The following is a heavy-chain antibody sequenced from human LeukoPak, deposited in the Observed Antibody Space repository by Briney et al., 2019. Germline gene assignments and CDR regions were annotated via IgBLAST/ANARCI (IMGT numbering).Heavy chain of an antibody. CDR3: ARGRGYSGYETNWYFDL. D-gene: IGHD5-12*01. Sequence: ASVKVSCKASGYTFTDYYMHWVRQAPGQGLEWMGWINPNSGGTNYAQKFQGRVTMTRDTSISTAYMELSGLRSDATAVYYCARGRGYSGYETNWYFDLWGRGTLVSVSS. J-gene: IGHJ2*01. V-gene: IGHV1-2*02. CDR1: GYTFTDYY. CDR2: INPNSGGT.